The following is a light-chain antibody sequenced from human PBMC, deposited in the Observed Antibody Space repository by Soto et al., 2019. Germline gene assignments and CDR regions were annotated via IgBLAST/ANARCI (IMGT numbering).Light chain of an antibody. CDR3: QQYDNLLT. Sequence: DIQMTQSPSSLSESVGDRVTITCQASHDISNYLNWYQQKPVKAPRLLIYAVSNLQTGVTSRFSGSGSGTDFTFTISSLQPEDIATYYCQQYDNLLTFGPGTKVDL. CDR1: HDISNY. CDR2: AVS. J-gene: IGKJ3*01. V-gene: IGKV1-33*01.